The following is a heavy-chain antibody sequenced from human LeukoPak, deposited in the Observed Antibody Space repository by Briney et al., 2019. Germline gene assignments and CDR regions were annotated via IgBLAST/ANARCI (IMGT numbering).Heavy chain of an antibody. J-gene: IGHJ6*03. CDR3: AKDLRVIVVTYYMDV. D-gene: IGHD2-2*01. CDR2: ISGNGGST. Sequence: PGGSLRLSCAASGFTFNSYAMTWVRRAPGKGLEWVSSISGNGGSTYYTDSVKGRFTISRDNSKNTLYLQMNSLRAEDTAAYYCAKDLRVIVVTYYMDVWGKGTTVTVSS. V-gene: IGHV3-23*01. CDR1: GFTFNSYA.